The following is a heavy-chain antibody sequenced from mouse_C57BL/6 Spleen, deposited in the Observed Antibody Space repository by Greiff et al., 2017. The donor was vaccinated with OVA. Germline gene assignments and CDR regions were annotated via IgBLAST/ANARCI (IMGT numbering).Heavy chain of an antibody. CDR1: GYAFTNYL. V-gene: IGHV1-54*01. Sequence: VQLKQSGAELVRPGTSVKVSCKASGYAFTNYLIEWVKQRPGQGLEWIGVINPGSGGTNYNEKFKGKATLTADKSSSTAYMQLSSLTSEDSAVYFCARGGDYDVPFDYWGQGTTLTVSS. CDR3: ARGGDYDVPFDY. J-gene: IGHJ2*01. CDR2: INPGSGGT. D-gene: IGHD2-4*01.